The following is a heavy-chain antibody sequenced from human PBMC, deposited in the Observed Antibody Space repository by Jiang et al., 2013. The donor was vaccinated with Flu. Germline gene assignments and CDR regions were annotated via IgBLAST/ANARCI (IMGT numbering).Heavy chain of an antibody. J-gene: IGHJ4*02. CDR2: SHQHWKP. V-gene: IGHV7-4-1*02. Sequence: FTSYTIHWVRQAPRTRALSGWDGSHQHWKPTYAQGFTGRFVFSLDTSVSTAYLQINNVQAEDTAIYYCARDLPVGGTTPSDYWGQGTLVTVSS. D-gene: IGHD1-1*01. CDR3: ARDLPVGGTTPSDY. CDR1: FTSYT.